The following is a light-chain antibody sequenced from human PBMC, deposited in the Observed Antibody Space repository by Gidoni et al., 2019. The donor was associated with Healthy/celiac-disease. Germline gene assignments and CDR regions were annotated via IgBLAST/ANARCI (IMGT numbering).Light chain of an antibody. CDR3: QQSYSTPGT. J-gene: IGKJ1*01. V-gene: IGKV1-39*01. Sequence: CRASQSISSYLNWYQQKPGKAPKLLIYAASSLQSGVPSRFSGSGSGTDFTLTISSLQPEDFATYYCQQSYSTPGTFGQGTKVEIK. CDR1: QSISSY. CDR2: AAS.